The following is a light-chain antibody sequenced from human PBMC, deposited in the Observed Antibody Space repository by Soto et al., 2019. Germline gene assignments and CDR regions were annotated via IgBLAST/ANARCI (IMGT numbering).Light chain of an antibody. CDR1: SGDIGDSDF. J-gene: IGLJ1*01. CDR2: EVS. V-gene: IGLV2-14*03. Sequence: QSALTQPASVSGSPGQSITLSCTGTSGDIGDSDFVSWFRQRPGETPALIIYEVSKRPSGVSNRFIGSKSGNTASLTISGLRPEDEADYFCCSFTGGDTPYVFGLGTKLTVL. CDR3: CSFTGGDTPYV.